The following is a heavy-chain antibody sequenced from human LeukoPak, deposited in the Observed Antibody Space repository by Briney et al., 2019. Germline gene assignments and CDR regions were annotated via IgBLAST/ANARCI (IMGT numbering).Heavy chain of an antibody. V-gene: IGHV4-30-4*01. J-gene: IGHJ5*02. Sequence: SETLSLTCTVSGGSISSGDYYWSWIRQPPGKGLEWIGYIYYSGSTYYNPSLKSRVTISVDTSKNQFSLKLSSVTAADTAVYYCARASYGGSSPLDWFDPWGQGTLVTVSS. CDR2: IYYSGST. D-gene: IGHD2-15*01. CDR3: ARASYGGSSPLDWFDP. CDR1: GGSISSGDYY.